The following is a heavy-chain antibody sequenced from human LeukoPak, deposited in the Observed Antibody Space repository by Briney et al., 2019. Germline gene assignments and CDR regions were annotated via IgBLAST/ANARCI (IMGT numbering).Heavy chain of an antibody. CDR1: GYTFTSYY. Sequence: GASVKVSCKASGYTFTSYYMHWVRQAPGQGLEWMGIINPSGGSTSYAQKFQGRVTMTRDTSTSTVYMELSSLRSEDTAVYYCARDPTTLYYDSSGYPDYWGQGTLVTVSS. D-gene: IGHD3-22*01. CDR3: ARDPTTLYYDSSGYPDY. V-gene: IGHV1-46*01. J-gene: IGHJ4*02. CDR2: INPSGGST.